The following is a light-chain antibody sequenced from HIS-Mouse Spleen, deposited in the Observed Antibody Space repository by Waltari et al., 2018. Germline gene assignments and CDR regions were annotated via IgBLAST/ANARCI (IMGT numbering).Light chain of an antibody. CDR3: NSRDSSGNHVV. CDR1: SLRSYY. CDR2: GKN. V-gene: IGLV3-19*01. J-gene: IGLJ2*01. Sequence: SSELTQDPAVSVALGQTVRITCQGDSLRSYYASWYQQEPGQAPVLGIYGKNNRPSGIPDRFSGSSSGNTASLTITGAQAEDEADYYCNSRDSSGNHVVFGGGTKLTVL.